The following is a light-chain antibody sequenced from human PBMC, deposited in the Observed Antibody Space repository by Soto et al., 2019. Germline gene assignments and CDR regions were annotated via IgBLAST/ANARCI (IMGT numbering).Light chain of an antibody. Sequence: QSALIQPPSASVTPGQRVTISCSGSSSNIGTNTVNWYQQLPGTAPKLLIYSNNQRPSGVPDRVSGSKSGTSASLAISGLQSEDEADYYCAAWDDSLNGVVFGGGTKVTVL. CDR1: SSNIGTNT. J-gene: IGLJ2*01. V-gene: IGLV1-44*01. CDR3: AAWDDSLNGVV. CDR2: SNN.